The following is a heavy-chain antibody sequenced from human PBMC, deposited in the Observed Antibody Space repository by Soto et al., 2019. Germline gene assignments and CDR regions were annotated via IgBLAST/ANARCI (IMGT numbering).Heavy chain of an antibody. D-gene: IGHD2-15*01. CDR3: AKEMFPRTVLDSSSPWGDF. V-gene: IGHV3-30*18. CDR2: ISYGGSKK. CDR1: GFTFSNYG. J-gene: IGHJ4*02. Sequence: GGSLRLSCAASGFTFSNYGMHWVRQAPGKGLEWVAVISYGGSKKYYVDSVKGRFTISRDDSKNTVYLQMNSLKTDDTAVYYCAKEMFPRTVLDSSSPWGDFWGRGSLVTVSS.